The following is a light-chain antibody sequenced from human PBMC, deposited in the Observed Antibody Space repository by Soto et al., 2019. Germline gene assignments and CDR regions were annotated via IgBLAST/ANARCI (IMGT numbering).Light chain of an antibody. CDR2: DVN. Sequence: QSALTQPASVSGSPGQSITISCTGTSSDIGAYNFVSWYQQHPGKAPKLMLYDVNIRPSGVSNRFSGSKSGNTASLTISGLQAEDEAYYYSPSWTTSTTMIFGGGTKLTVL. CDR1: SSDIGAYNF. J-gene: IGLJ2*01. V-gene: IGLV2-14*03. CDR3: PSWTTSTTMI.